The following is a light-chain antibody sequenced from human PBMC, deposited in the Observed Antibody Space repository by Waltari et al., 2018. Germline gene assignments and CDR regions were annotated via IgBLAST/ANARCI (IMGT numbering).Light chain of an antibody. Sequence: EVVLTQSPGTLSLSPGERATLACRASQSVGTSSAWYQQKPGQEPRLLSYGAARRATGIPDRFSGSGSGTDFSLTISRLEPEDFAVYYCQHYVRLPATFGQGTKVEI. V-gene: IGKV3-20*01. CDR2: GAA. CDR3: QHYVRLPAT. J-gene: IGKJ1*01. CDR1: QSVGTS.